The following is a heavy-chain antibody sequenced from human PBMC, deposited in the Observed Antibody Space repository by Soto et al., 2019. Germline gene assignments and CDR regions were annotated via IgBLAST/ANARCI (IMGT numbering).Heavy chain of an antibody. Sequence: ASVKVSCKASGSTFTGYYIHWMRQAPGQGLEWVGWINPNTGGSNYAENFKGRLAMTRDTSIFTVHRRLNRLTSDDTAVYYCARDLKSDGPDNYGMDVGAQGTTVTVYS. D-gene: IGHD2-21*01. J-gene: IGHJ6*02. CDR1: GSTFTGYY. CDR3: ARDLKSDGPDNYGMDV. CDR2: INPNTGGS. V-gene: IGHV1-2*02.